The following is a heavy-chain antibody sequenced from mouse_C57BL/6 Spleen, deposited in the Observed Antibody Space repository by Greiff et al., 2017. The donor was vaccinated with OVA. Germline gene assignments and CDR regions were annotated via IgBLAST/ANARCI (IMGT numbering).Heavy chain of an antibody. CDR3: ARKGDSSGYRGAGFAY. V-gene: IGHV1-69*01. CDR2: IDPSDSYT. Sequence: QVQLQQPGAELVMPGASVKLSCKASGYTFTSYWMHWVKQRPGQGLEWIGEIDPSDSYTNYNQKFKGKSTLTVDKSSSTAYMQLSSLTSEDSAVYYCARKGDSSGYRGAGFAYWGQGTLVTVSA. J-gene: IGHJ3*01. CDR1: GYTFTSYW. D-gene: IGHD3-2*02.